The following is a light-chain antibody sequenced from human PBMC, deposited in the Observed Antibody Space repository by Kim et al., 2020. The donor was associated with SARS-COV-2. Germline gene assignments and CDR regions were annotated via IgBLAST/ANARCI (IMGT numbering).Light chain of an antibody. CDR1: KLGEKY. Sequence: SYELTQPPSVSVSPGQTASITCSGDKLGEKYASWYQQKPGQSPVVVIYQDKNRPSGIPERFSGSSSGNTATLTISETQAMDEADYYCQAWDSTNVVFGGG. J-gene: IGLJ2*01. CDR3: QAWDSTNVV. V-gene: IGLV3-1*01. CDR2: QDK.